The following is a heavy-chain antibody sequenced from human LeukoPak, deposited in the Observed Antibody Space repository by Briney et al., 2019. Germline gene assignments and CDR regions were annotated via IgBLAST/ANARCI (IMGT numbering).Heavy chain of an antibody. V-gene: IGHV3-33*01. CDR1: GFTFSSYG. D-gene: IGHD6-19*01. CDR2: IWYDGSNK. CDR3: AREVDSSGWYIFDY. Sequence: LSGGSLRLSCAASGFTFSSYGMHWVRQAPGKGLEWVAVIWYDGSNKYYADSVKGRFTISRDNSKNTLYLQMNSLRAEDTAVYYCAREVDSSGWYIFDYWGQGTLVTVSS. J-gene: IGHJ4*02.